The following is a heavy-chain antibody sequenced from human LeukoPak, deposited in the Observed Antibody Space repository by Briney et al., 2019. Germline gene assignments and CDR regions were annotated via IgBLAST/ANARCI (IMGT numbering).Heavy chain of an antibody. Sequence: SGPTLVKPTQTLTLTCTFSGFSLSTSGLGVGWIRQPQAKALEWLAFINSNDERRFTPSLKSRLTITEDTSKNHVVLTMTNMDPVDTATYYCAHRRSGMAAISFDSWGQGTLVTVSS. D-gene: IGHD5-24*01. V-gene: IGHV2-5*01. CDR2: INSNDER. J-gene: IGHJ4*02. CDR3: AHRRSGMAAISFDS. CDR1: GFSLSTSGLG.